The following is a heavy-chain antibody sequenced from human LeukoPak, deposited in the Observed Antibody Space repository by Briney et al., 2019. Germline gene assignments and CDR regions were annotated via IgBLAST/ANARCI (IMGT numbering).Heavy chain of an antibody. V-gene: IGHV4-34*01. CDR1: GGSFSGYY. J-gene: IGHJ4*02. D-gene: IGHD6-19*01. CDR2: INHSGST. Sequence: SETLSLTCAVYGGSFSGYYWSWIRQPPGKGLEWIGEINHSGSTNYNPSLKSRVTISVDTSKNQFSLKLSSVTAADTAVYYCASIDLRSSGWCVNDYWGQGTLVTVSS. CDR3: ASIDLRSSGWCVNDY.